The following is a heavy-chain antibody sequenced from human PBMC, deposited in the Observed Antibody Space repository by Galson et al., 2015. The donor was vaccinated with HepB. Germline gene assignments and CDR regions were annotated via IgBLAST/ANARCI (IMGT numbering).Heavy chain of an antibody. CDR3: ARGGIAAARGIFDY. CDR1: GFTFSSYG. D-gene: IGHD6-13*01. CDR2: IWYDGSNK. Sequence: SLRLSCAASGFTFSSYGMHWVRQAPGKGLEWVAVIWYDGSNKYYADSVKGRFAISRDNSKNTLYLQMNSLRAEDTAVYYCARGGIAAARGIFDYWGQGTLVTVSS. J-gene: IGHJ4*02. V-gene: IGHV3-33*01.